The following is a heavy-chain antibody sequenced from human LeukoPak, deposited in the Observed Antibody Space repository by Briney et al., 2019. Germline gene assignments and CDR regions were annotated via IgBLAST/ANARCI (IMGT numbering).Heavy chain of an antibody. CDR1: GGSISSYY. V-gene: IGHV4-59*01. Sequence: SETLSLTCTVSGGSISSYYWSWIRQPPGKGLEWIGYIYYSGSTNYNPSLKSRVTISVDTSKSQFSLKLSSVTAADTAVYYCARAITYYYDSSGYYYVVIAAFDIWGQGTMVTVSS. CDR3: ARAITYYYDSSGYYYVVIAAFDI. CDR2: IYYSGST. D-gene: IGHD3-22*01. J-gene: IGHJ3*02.